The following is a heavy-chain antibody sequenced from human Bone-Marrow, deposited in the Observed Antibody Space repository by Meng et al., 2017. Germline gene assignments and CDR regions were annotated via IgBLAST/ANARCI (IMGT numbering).Heavy chain of an antibody. V-gene: IGHV3-74*01. D-gene: IGHD6-19*01. CDR2: INSDGSTT. Sequence: GGSLRLSCAASGFTFSNAWMTWVRQAPGKGLAWASYINSDGSTTNYADSVRGRFTISRDNAKNTLFLQMNSLRGEDTAIYYCRRESPVAQDYWGQGTLVTVSS. J-gene: IGHJ4*02. CDR1: GFTFSNAW. CDR3: RRESPVAQDY.